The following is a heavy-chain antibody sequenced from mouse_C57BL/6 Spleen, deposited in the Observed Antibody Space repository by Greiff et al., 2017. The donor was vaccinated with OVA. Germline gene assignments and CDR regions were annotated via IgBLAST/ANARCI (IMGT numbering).Heavy chain of an antibody. CDR1: GYAFSSSW. CDR3: ARGSYHFDY. D-gene: IGHD1-1*01. CDR2: IYPGNGDT. V-gene: IGHV1-82*01. J-gene: IGHJ2*01. Sequence: VQLQQSGPELVKPGASVKISCKASGYAFSSSWMNWVKQRPGQGLEWIGRIYPGNGDTNDNGKFKGKATLTADKSSSTAYMQLSSLTAEDSAVYFCARGSYHFDYWGQGTTLTVSS.